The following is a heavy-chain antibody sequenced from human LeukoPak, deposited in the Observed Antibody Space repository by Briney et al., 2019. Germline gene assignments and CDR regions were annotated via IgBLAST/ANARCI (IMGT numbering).Heavy chain of an antibody. J-gene: IGHJ4*02. CDR3: AKGSYYDSSGSFYFDY. D-gene: IGHD3-22*01. Sequence: GGSLRPSCAASRFTFSSYAMSWVRQAPGKGLEWVSAISGSGGSTYYADSVKGRFTISRDNSKNTLYLQMNSLRAEDTAAYYCAKGSYYDSSGSFYFDYWGQGTLVTVSS. CDR2: ISGSGGST. V-gene: IGHV3-23*01. CDR1: RFTFSSYA.